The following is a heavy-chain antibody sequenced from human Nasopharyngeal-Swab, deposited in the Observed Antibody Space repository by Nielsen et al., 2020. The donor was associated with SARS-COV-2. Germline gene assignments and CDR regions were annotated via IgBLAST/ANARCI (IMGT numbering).Heavy chain of an antibody. CDR3: ARQPPYYYDSSAHFDY. CDR1: GGSISSYY. D-gene: IGHD3-22*01. Sequence: SETLSLTCTVSGGSISSYYWSWIRQPPGKGLEWIGYIYYSGSTNYNPSLKSRVTISVDTSKNQFSLKLSSVTAADTAVYYCARQPPYYYDSSAHFDYWGQGTLVTVSS. CDR2: IYYSGST. V-gene: IGHV4-59*13. J-gene: IGHJ4*02.